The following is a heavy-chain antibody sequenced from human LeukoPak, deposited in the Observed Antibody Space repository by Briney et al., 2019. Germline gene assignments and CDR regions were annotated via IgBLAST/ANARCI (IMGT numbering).Heavy chain of an antibody. CDR1: GGSIRTRIYY. CDR2: INHSGST. Sequence: SETLSLTCIVSGGSIRTRIYYWSWIRQPPGKGLEWIGEINHSGSTNYNPSLKSRVTISVDTSKNQFSLKLSSVTAADTAVYYCATTYYYDSSGYRRPTKSAYCFDYWGQGTLVTVSS. CDR3: ATTYYYDSSGYRRPTKSAYCFDY. J-gene: IGHJ4*02. D-gene: IGHD3-22*01. V-gene: IGHV4-39*07.